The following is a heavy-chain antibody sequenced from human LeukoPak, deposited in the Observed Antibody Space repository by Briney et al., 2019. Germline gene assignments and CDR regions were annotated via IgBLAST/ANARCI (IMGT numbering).Heavy chain of an antibody. V-gene: IGHV3-30*03. CDR3: ASAGYSETYYYYYGMDV. CDR1: GFTFSSYG. J-gene: IGHJ6*02. D-gene: IGHD6-13*01. Sequence: PGGSLRLSCAASGFTFSSYGMHWVRQAPGKGLEWVAVISYDGSNKYYADSVKGRFTISRDNSKSTLYLQMNSLRAEDTAVYYCASAGYSETYYYYYGMDVWGQGTTVTVSS. CDR2: ISYDGSNK.